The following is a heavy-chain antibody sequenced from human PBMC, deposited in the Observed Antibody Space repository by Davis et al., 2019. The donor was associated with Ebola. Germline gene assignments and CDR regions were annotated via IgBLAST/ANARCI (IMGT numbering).Heavy chain of an antibody. D-gene: IGHD3-22*01. Sequence: GESLKISCAASRFTFSSYSMNWVRQAPGKGLEWVSSISSSSSYIYYADSVKGRFTISRDNAKNSLYLQMNSLRAEDTAVYYCARGGYYYDSSGSYLFGYWGQGTLVTVSS. CDR3: ARGGYYYDSSGSYLFGY. V-gene: IGHV3-21*01. J-gene: IGHJ4*02. CDR1: RFTFSSYS. CDR2: ISSSSSYI.